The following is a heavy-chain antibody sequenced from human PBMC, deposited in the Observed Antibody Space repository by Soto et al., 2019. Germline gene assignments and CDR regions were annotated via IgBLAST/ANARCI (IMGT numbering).Heavy chain of an antibody. CDR2: IYYSGST. Sequence: SETLSLTCTVSGGSISSYYWSWIRQPPGKGLEWIGYIYYSGSTNYNPSLKSRVTISVDTSKNLFSLKLSSVTAADTAVYYCARRALTTRRGFDYWGQGTLVTVS. J-gene: IGHJ4*02. CDR3: ARRALTTRRGFDY. CDR1: GGSISSYY. V-gene: IGHV4-59*08. D-gene: IGHD4-17*01.